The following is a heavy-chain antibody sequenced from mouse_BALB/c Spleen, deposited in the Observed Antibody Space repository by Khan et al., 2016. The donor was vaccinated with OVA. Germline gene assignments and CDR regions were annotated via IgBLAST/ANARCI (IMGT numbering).Heavy chain of an antibody. CDR3: ATSYFYGYYFDY. V-gene: IGHV5-17*02. J-gene: IGHJ2*01. D-gene: IGHD1-1*01. Sequence: EVELVESGGGLVQPGRSQKLSCAASGFTFTSYGMHWVRQAPEKGLEWVAYISGDSNTIYYADTVKGRFTISRDNPKNTLFLQMTSLMSEDTAMYYCATSYFYGYYFDYWGPGSTLTVS. CDR1: GFTFTSYG. CDR2: ISGDSNTI.